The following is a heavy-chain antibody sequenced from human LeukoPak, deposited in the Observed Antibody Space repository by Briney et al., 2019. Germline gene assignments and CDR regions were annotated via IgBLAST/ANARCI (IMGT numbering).Heavy chain of an antibody. J-gene: IGHJ4*02. D-gene: IGHD2-21*01. V-gene: IGHV3-48*04. Sequence: QAGGSLLLSCAASGFPFSSYGMHWVRQAPGKGLEWVSYISGSGSTVYYADSVKGRFTISRNNAKNSLNLQMRSLRAEDTAVYYCCGASFGYWGQGTLVTVSS. CDR2: ISGSGSTV. CDR1: GFPFSSYG. CDR3: CGASFGY.